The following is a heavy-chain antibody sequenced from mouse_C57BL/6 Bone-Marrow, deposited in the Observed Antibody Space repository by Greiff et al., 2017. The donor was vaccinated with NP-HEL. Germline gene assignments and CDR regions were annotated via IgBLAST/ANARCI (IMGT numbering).Heavy chain of an antibody. Sequence: VQLQQPGAELVRPGTSVKLSCKASGYTFTSYWMHWVKQRPGQGLEWIGVIDPSDSYTNYNQKFKGKATLTVDTSSSTAYMQLSSLTSEDSAVYYCARCDYGSSPGAWFAYWGQGTLVTVSA. D-gene: IGHD1-1*01. V-gene: IGHV1-59*01. CDR2: IDPSDSYT. J-gene: IGHJ3*01. CDR1: GYTFTSYW. CDR3: ARCDYGSSPGAWFAY.